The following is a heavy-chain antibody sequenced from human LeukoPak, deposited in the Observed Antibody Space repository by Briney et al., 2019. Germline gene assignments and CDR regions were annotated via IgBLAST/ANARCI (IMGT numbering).Heavy chain of an antibody. D-gene: IGHD2-2*01. V-gene: IGHV3-30*04. J-gene: IGHJ5*02. CDR2: ISDDGKNK. Sequence: GGSLRLSCAASGFTFSTYAMYWVRQAPGKGLEWVAVISDDGKNKFYSDSVKGRFTISRDNSKNTLYLQMNSLRGDDTAIYYCAKGRGYCSSTSCYEGDWFDPWGQGTLVTVSS. CDR3: AKGRGYCSSTSCYEGDWFDP. CDR1: GFTFSTYA.